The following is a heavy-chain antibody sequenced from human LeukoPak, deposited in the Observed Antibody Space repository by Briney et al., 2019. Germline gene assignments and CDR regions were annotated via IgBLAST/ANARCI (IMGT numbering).Heavy chain of an antibody. CDR3: AALHGGNSGGFDY. Sequence: SETLSLTCTVSGGSISSYYWSWIRQPPGKGLEWIGYIYYSGSTNYNPSLKSRVTISVDTSKNQFSLKLSSVTAPHTAMYYCAALHGGNSGGFDYWGQGTLVTVSS. CDR1: GGSISSYY. V-gene: IGHV4-59*01. J-gene: IGHJ4*02. D-gene: IGHD4-23*01. CDR2: IYYSGST.